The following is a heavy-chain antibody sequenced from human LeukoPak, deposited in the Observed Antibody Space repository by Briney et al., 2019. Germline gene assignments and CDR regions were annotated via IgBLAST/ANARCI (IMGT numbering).Heavy chain of an antibody. CDR2: INHSGST. Sequence: PSETLSLTCAVYGGSFSGYYWSWIRQPPGKGLEWIGEINHSGSTNYNPSLKSRVTISVDTSKNQFSLKLSSLTAADTAVYYCARGFKIVAVPAAIRINYYYGMDVWGKGTTVTVSS. D-gene: IGHD2-2*01. CDR3: ARGFKIVAVPAAIRINYYYGMDV. J-gene: IGHJ6*04. V-gene: IGHV4-34*01. CDR1: GGSFSGYY.